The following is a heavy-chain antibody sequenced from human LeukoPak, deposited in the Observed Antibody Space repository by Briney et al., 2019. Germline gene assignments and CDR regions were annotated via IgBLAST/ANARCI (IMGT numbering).Heavy chain of an antibody. V-gene: IGHV4-31*03. Sequence: TTSETLSLTCTVSGGSISSGGYYWSWIRQHPGKGLEWIGYIYYSGSTHYNPSLKSRVTISVDTSKNQFSLKLSSVTAADTAVYYCARDRHYGGKGRRYYFDYWGQGTLVTVSS. J-gene: IGHJ4*02. D-gene: IGHD4-23*01. CDR1: GGSISSGGYY. CDR3: ARDRHYGGKGRRYYFDY. CDR2: IYYSGST.